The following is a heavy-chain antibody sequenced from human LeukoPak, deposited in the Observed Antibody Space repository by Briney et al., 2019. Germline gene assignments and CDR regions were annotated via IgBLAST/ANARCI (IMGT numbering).Heavy chain of an antibody. Sequence: SETLSLTCTVSGGSISSYYWSWIRQPPGKGLEWIGYIYYSGSTNYNPSLKSRVTISVDTSKNQFSLKLSSVTAADTAVYYCARGLGATGPWGQGTLVTVSS. J-gene: IGHJ5*02. CDR2: IYYSGST. CDR3: ARGLGATGP. CDR1: GGSISSYY. V-gene: IGHV4-59*01. D-gene: IGHD1-26*01.